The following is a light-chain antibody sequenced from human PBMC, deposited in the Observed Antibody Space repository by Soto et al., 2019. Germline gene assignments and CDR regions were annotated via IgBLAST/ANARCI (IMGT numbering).Light chain of an antibody. J-gene: IGLJ2*01. CDR3: SSYTCASALAI. CDR1: KFDIGRYNY. Sequence: QAVVTQPASVSGSPGQTITISCAGTKFDIGRYNYVSWYRQHPGEAPKLIIFEVNNRPSGISNRFSGSKSGNTASLTISGLQVEDEAHYFCSSYTCASALAIFGGGTKLTVL. V-gene: IGLV2-14*01. CDR2: EVN.